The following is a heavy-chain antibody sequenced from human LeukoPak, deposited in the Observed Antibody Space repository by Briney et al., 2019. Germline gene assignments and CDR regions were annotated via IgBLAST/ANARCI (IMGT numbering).Heavy chain of an antibody. Sequence: SETLSLTCTVSGGSISSSNDYWGWIRQPPGRGLEWRGNIYYSGTTYYNPSLKSRVTISVDTSKNQFSLKLSSVTAADTAVYYCARLQRPAAQYTEDWGQGTLVTVSS. J-gene: IGHJ4*02. CDR3: ARLQRPAAQYTED. V-gene: IGHV4-39*01. CDR2: IYYSGTT. CDR1: GGSISSSNDY. D-gene: IGHD6-13*01.